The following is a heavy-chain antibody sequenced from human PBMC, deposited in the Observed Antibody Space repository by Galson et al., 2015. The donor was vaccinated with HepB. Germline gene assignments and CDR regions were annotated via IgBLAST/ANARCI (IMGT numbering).Heavy chain of an antibody. CDR2: IWYDGSNK. CDR1: GFPFSTYG. Sequence: SLRLSCAASGFPFSTYGMHWVRQAPGKGLEWVAVIWYDGSNKYYADSVKGRFTISRDNSKNTLYLQMNSLRAEDTAVYYCARGGRPTTGGYFQHWGQGTLVTVSS. V-gene: IGHV3-33*01. CDR3: ARGGRPTTGGYFQH. D-gene: IGHD4-17*01. J-gene: IGHJ1*01.